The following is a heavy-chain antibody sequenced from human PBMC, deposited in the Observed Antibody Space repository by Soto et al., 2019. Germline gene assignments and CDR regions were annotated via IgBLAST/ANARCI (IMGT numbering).Heavy chain of an antibody. CDR1: GYTFTSYD. CDR3: ARGRDYDFWSRSHYYGMDV. CDR2: MNPNSGNT. D-gene: IGHD3-3*01. J-gene: IGHJ6*02. Sequence: ASVKVSCKASGYTFTSYDINWVRQATGQGLEWMGWMNPNSGNTGYAQKFQGRVTMTRNTSISTAYMELSSLRSEDTAVYYCARGRDYDFWSRSHYYGMDVWGQGTTVTVSS. V-gene: IGHV1-8*01.